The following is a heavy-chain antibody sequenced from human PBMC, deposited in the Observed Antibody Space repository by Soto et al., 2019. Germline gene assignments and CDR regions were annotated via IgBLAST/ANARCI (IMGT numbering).Heavy chain of an antibody. D-gene: IGHD3-10*01. CDR2: INPNSGGT. J-gene: IGHJ6*02. CDR1: GYTLTSAH. Sequence: ASVKISCKASGYTLTSAHLHWVREAPGLALEWTAWINPNSGGTNYAQTFQGRVTRTRDTSISTDYMEMSRLRSDDTAVYYCATFRVLLWFGELSGGNYYYGMDVWGRGTTVTVSS. CDR3: ATFRVLLWFGELSGGNYYYGMDV. V-gene: IGHV1-2*02.